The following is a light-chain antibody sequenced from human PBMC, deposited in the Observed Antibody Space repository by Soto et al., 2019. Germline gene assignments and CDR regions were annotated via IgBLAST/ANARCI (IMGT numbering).Light chain of an antibody. Sequence: QSALAQPASVSGSPGQSITISCTGTSSDVGGYNYVSWYQQHPGKAPKLIIFEVSYRPSGISNRFSASKSSDTASLTISGLQADDEADYYCCSYTDSRTHIFGSGTKVTVL. V-gene: IGLV2-14*01. J-gene: IGLJ1*01. CDR3: CSYTDSRTHI. CDR1: SSDVGGYNY. CDR2: EVS.